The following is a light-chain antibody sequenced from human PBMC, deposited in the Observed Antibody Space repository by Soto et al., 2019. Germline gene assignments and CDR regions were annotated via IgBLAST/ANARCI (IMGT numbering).Light chain of an antibody. CDR3: AAWDDSLNGPYV. Sequence: QSVLTQPPSASGTPGQRVTISCSGSSSNIGSNTVNWHQQLPGTAPKLLIYSNNQRPSGVPDRFSGSKSGTSASLAISGLQSEDEADYYCAAWDDSLNGPYVFGNGTKVTVL. V-gene: IGLV1-44*01. CDR2: SNN. J-gene: IGLJ1*01. CDR1: SSNIGSNT.